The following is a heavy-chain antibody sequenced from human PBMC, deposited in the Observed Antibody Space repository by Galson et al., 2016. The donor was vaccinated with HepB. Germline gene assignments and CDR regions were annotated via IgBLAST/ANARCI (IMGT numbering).Heavy chain of an antibody. D-gene: IGHD3-16*01. CDR1: GFNLMNYA. CDR3: ARVSCGRSYGQGFDY. V-gene: IGHV3-30-3*01. J-gene: IGHJ4*02. CDR2: ISKDGGNK. Sequence: SLRLSCAASGFNLMNYAMHWVRQAPGKGLEWVAVISKDGGNKYYADSVKGRFTISRDDSKNTLYLQMDSLRPEDTAVYYCARVSCGRSYGQGFDYWGQGTRVTVSS.